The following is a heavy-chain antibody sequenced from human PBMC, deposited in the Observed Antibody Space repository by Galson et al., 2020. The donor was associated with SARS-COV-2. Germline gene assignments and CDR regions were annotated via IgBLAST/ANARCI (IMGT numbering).Heavy chain of an antibody. CDR1: GFTFSSYG. J-gene: IGHJ6*02. D-gene: IGHD3-3*01. CDR2: ISYDGSNK. Sequence: GGSLRLSCAASGFTFSSYGMHWVRQAPGKGLEWVAVISYDGSNKYYADSVKGRFTISRDNSKNTLYLQMNSLRAEDTAVYYCAKDQGDGYYFVYYYYGMDVGGQGTTVTVSS. V-gene: IGHV3-30*18. CDR3: AKDQGDGYYFVYYYYGMDV.